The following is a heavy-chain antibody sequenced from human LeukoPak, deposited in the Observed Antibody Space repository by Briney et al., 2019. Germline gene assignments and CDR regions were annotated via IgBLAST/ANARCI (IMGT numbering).Heavy chain of an antibody. Sequence: PGGSLRLSCAASGLSSTIYWMHWVRQVPGKGLVWVSRIKPDENTAYYADFVKGRFTISRDDAKTTVYLQMDSLSAEDSAVYYCARDRPFWNWGQGTLVTVSS. V-gene: IGHV3-74*01. J-gene: IGHJ4*02. CDR1: GLSSTIYW. CDR3: ARDRPFWN. CDR2: IKPDENTA. D-gene: IGHD3-3*01.